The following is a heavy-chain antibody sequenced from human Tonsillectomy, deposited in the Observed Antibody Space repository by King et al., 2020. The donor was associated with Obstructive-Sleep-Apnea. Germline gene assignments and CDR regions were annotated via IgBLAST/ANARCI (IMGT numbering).Heavy chain of an antibody. J-gene: IGHJ6*02. Sequence: VQLVESGGGVVQPGRSLRLSCAASGFTFSSYPIHWVSQAPGKGLEWVAVISYDGRNKYYADFVQGRFTISRDNSHNTLFLQMNSLIAEDTAVYYCARDGGVLRFLQALRYYGMDVWGQGTTVTVSS. CDR2: ISYDGRNK. V-gene: IGHV3-30*04. D-gene: IGHD3-3*01. CDR1: GFTFSSYP. CDR3: ARDGGVLRFLQALRYYGMDV.